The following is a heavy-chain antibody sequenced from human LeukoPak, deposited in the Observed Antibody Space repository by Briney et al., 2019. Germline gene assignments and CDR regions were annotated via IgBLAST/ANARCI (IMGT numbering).Heavy chain of an antibody. D-gene: IGHD6-13*01. CDR2: IIPIFGTP. CDR3: TTAEATPGTVDYFSYLDV. CDR1: GGTFSSYA. J-gene: IGHJ6*03. V-gene: IGHV1-69*05. Sequence: AASVKVSCKASGGTFSSYAISWVRQAPGQGLEWMGGIIPIFGTPNYAQKFQGRVTISTDGSTSTAYMELISLRSEDTAVYYCTTAEATPGTVDYFSYLDVWGKGTTVTVSS.